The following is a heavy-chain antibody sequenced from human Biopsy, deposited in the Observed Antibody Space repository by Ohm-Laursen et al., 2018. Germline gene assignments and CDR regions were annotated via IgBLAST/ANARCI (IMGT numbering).Heavy chain of an antibody. CDR2: ISDTGTT. V-gene: IGHV4-61*08. CDR1: GCSIGGSGDY. Sequence: TLSLTCTVSGCSIGGSGDYWSWIRQPPGKGLEWIGYISDTGTTNYNPSLRGRDAMSVDTSKNQFFLQLTSVTAADTAMFFCARLFRLDDYWNDDPPDGFDVWGQGTTVTVSS. CDR3: ARLFRLDDYWNDDPPDGFDV. J-gene: IGHJ3*01. D-gene: IGHD3-3*01.